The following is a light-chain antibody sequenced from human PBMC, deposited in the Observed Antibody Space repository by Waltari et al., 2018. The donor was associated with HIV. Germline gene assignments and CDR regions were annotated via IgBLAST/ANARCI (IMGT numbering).Light chain of an antibody. Sequence: NFMLTQPHSVSESPGKTVTISCTGSSGSIASNYVPWYPQRPGSAPTTVIYEHNQRPSGVPDRFSGSIDSSSNSASLTISGLKTEDEADYYCQSYDSITWVFGGGTKLTVL. CDR2: EHN. J-gene: IGLJ3*02. CDR1: SGSIASNY. V-gene: IGLV6-57*02. CDR3: QSYDSITWV.